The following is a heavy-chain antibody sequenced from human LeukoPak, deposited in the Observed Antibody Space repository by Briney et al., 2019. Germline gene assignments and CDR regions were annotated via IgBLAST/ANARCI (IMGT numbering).Heavy chain of an antibody. CDR3: ARPAYGSGNYYPFDY. Sequence: PSETLSLTCAVYGGSFSGYYWSWIRQPPGKGLEWIGEINHSGSTNYNPSLKSRVTISVDTSKNQFSLKLSSVTAADTAVYYCARPAYGSGNYYPFDYWGQGTLVTVSS. V-gene: IGHV4-34*01. J-gene: IGHJ4*02. D-gene: IGHD3-10*01. CDR1: GGSFSGYY. CDR2: INHSGST.